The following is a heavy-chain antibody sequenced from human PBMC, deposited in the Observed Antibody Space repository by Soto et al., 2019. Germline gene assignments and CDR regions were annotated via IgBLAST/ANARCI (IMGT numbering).Heavy chain of an antibody. CDR3: TRDKGSPVYYYYFMHV. CDR1: GFTFSSYW. CDR2: IKQDGSEK. J-gene: IGHJ6*02. D-gene: IGHD1-26*01. Sequence: EVQLVESGGGLVQPGGSLRLSCAASGFTFSSYWMSWVRQAPGKGLEWVANIKQDGSEKYYVDSVKGRFTISRDNAKNSLYLQMNSLRAEDTAVYYYTRDKGSPVYYYYFMHVWGQGTTVTVSS. V-gene: IGHV3-7*01.